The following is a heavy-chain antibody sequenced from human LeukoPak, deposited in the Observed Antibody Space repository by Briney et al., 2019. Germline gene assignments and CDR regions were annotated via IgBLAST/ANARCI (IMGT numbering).Heavy chain of an antibody. J-gene: IGHJ2*01. CDR2: IWFGGSNK. CDR1: GFTFSSYG. CDR3: AKDFGVVTPYWFFDL. V-gene: IGHV3-30*02. D-gene: IGHD3-3*01. Sequence: GGSLRLSCAASGFTFSSYGMHWVRQAPGKGLEWVAVIWFGGSNKEYADSVEGRFTISRDRSNNTLYLQMNSLRAEDTAMYYCAKDFGVVTPYWFFDLWGRGTLVTVSS.